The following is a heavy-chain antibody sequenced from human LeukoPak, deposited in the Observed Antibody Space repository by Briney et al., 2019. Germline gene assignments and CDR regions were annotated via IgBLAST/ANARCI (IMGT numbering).Heavy chain of an antibody. V-gene: IGHV4-34*01. Sequence: SETLSLTCAVYGGSFSGNYWSWIRQPPGKGLEWIGEINDSEYTNYNPSLKSRVTISIDTSKNQFSPKLSSVTAADTAVYYCARHNPYGSGSYHYYYYMDVWGKGTTVTVSS. J-gene: IGHJ6*03. CDR3: ARHNPYGSGSYHYYYYMDV. D-gene: IGHD3-10*01. CDR2: INDSEYT. CDR1: GGSFSGNY.